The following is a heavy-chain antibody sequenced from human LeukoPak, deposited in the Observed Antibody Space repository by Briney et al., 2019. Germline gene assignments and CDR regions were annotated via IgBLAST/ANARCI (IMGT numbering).Heavy chain of an antibody. V-gene: IGHV4-38-2*01. CDR2: ISHSENT. CDR3: ARQGERFLEWLPMGQFDY. CDR1: GYSLPGPYY. J-gene: IGHJ4*02. D-gene: IGHD3-3*01. Sequence: TSETLSLTCAVSGYSLPGPYYWGWIRQPPGKGLEWLPPISHSENTYYNPSLKGRVTVSLDTSKNQFSLRLSSVTAADTAVYYCARQGERFLEWLPMGQFDYWGQGTLVTVSS.